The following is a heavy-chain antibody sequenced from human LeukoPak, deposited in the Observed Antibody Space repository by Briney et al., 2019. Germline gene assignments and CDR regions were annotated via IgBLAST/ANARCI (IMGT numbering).Heavy chain of an antibody. V-gene: IGHV4-39*07. J-gene: IGHJ5*02. CDR3: ARADLSGYGANNWFDP. CDR2: IYYSGST. Sequence: SETLSLTCTVSGGSISSNSYYWGWIRQPPGKGLEWIGSIYYSGSTYYNPSLKSRVTISIDTSKNQFSLRLSSVTAADTAVYYCARADLSGYGANNWFDPWGQGTLVTVSS. CDR1: GGSISSNSYY. D-gene: IGHD3-3*01.